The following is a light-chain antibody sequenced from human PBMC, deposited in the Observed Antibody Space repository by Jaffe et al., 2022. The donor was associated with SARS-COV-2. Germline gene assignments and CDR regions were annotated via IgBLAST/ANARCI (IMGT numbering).Light chain of an antibody. CDR1: SSDVGIYNL. J-gene: IGLJ2*01. V-gene: IGLV2-23*02. CDR2: EVS. Sequence: QSALTQPASVSGSPGQSITISCTGTSSDVGIYNLVSWYQQHPGKAPKLMIYEVSKRPSGVSNRFSGSKSGNTASLTISGLQAEDEADYYCYSYGSSSRLFGGGTKLTVL. CDR3: YSYGSSSRL.